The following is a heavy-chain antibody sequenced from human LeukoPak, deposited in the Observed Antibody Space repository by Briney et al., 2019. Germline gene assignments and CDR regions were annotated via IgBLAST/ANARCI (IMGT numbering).Heavy chain of an antibody. V-gene: IGHV4-39*01. J-gene: IGHJ5*02. CDR2: IYYSGST. CDR1: GGSISSSSYY. D-gene: IGHD2-2*02. Sequence: MTSETLSLTCTVSGGSISSSSYYWGWIRQPPGKGLEWIGSIYYSGSTYYNPSLKSRVTISVDTSKNQFSLKLSSVTAADTAVYYCARVSSDTRFDPWGQGTLVTVSS. CDR3: ARVSSDTRFDP.